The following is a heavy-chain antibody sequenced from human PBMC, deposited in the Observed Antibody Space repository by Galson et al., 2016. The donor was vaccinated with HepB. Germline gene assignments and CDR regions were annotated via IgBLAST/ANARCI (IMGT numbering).Heavy chain of an antibody. V-gene: IGHV3-30*18. J-gene: IGHJ4*02. CDR2: TSSDGSNK. CDR3: AKVSDEYYFDY. Sequence: SLRLSCAASGFIFSSYAMHWVRQAPGKGLEWVAVTSSDGSNKHYADSVKGRFTISRDNSKKTLYLQMNSLRAEDTAVYYCAKVSDEYYFDYWGQGTLVTVSS. CDR1: GFIFSSYA.